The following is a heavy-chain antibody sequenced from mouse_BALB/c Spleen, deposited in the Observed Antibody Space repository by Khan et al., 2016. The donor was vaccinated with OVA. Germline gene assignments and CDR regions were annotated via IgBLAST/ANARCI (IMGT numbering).Heavy chain of an antibody. CDR2: IFPGGGYT. D-gene: IGHD3-1*01. V-gene: IGHV1-63*02. CDR1: GYTFTNYW. J-gene: IGHJ2*01. CDR3: ASRGAARATWDYVDY. Sequence: QVQLKQSGAELVRPGTSVKMSCKAAGYTFTNYWIGWVKQRPGHGLEWIGDIFPGGGYTNYNEKFKGKATLTADTSSSTAYMQLSSLTSEDSVIYYCASRGAARATWDYVDYWGQGTTLTVSS.